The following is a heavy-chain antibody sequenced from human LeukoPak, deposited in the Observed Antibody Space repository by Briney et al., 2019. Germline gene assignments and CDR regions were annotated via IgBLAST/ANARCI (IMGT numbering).Heavy chain of an antibody. CDR2: IYYSGST. D-gene: IGHD6-13*01. CDR1: GGSISSYY. CDR3: ARRVAAAGKGNWFDP. V-gene: IGHV4-59*01. J-gene: IGHJ5*02. Sequence: PSETLSLTCTVSGGSISSYYWSWIRQPPGKGLEWIGYIYYSGSTNYNPSLKSRVTISVDTSKNQFSLKLSSVTAADTAVHYCARRVAAAGKGNWFDPWGQGTLVTVSS.